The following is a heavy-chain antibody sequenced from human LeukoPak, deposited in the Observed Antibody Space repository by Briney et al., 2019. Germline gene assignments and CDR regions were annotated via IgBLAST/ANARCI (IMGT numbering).Heavy chain of an antibody. J-gene: IGHJ6*03. V-gene: IGHV3-48*03. Sequence: GGSLRLSCAASGFTFSSYEMNWVRQAPGKGLEWVSYISSSGSTTYYADSVKGRFTISRDNSKNTLYLQMNSLRAEDTAVYYCAKGSRVAVAGNRRYYYYYMDVWGKGTTVTVSS. CDR2: ISSSGSTT. CDR1: GFTFSSYE. CDR3: AKGSRVAVAGNRRYYYYYMDV. D-gene: IGHD6-19*01.